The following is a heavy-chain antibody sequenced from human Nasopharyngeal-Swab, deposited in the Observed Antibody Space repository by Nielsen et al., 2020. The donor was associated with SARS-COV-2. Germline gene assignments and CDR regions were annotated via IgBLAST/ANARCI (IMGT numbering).Heavy chain of an antibody. V-gene: IGHV3-30*03. Sequence: SLKISCAASGFSFRSYGMHWVRQAPGKGLAWVAVISYDGSNKDYADSVKGRFTISRDNSKNTLYLQTNSLRADDTAVYYCARGTIFGVVKRGPWDYCGMDVWGQGTTVTVSS. J-gene: IGHJ6*02. D-gene: IGHD3-3*01. CDR2: ISYDGSNK. CDR3: ARGTIFGVVKRGPWDYCGMDV. CDR1: GFSFRSYG.